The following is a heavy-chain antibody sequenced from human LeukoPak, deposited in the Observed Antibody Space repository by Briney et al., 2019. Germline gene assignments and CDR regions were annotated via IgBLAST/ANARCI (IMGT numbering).Heavy chain of an antibody. CDR2: ISAYNGNT. V-gene: IGHV1-18*01. CDR1: GYTFTSYG. D-gene: IGHD3-10*01. J-gene: IGHJ4*02. CDR3: ARECRITMVRGVICLDY. Sequence: GASVKVSCKASGYTFTSYGISWVRQAPGQGLEWMGWISAYNGNTNYAQKLQGRVTMTTDTSTSTAYMELRSLRSDDTAVYYCARECRITMVRGVICLDYWGQGTLVTVSS.